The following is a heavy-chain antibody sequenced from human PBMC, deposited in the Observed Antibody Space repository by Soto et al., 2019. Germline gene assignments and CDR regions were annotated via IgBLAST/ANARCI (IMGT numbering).Heavy chain of an antibody. J-gene: IGHJ4*02. Sequence: ASVKVSCKASGYTFTSYAMHWVRQAPGQRLEWMGWINAGNGNTKYSQKFQGRVTITRDTSASTAYMGLSSLRPEDTAVYYCARFDAQWLVRGGYWGQGTLVTVSS. CDR2: INAGNGNT. D-gene: IGHD6-19*01. V-gene: IGHV1-3*01. CDR1: GYTFTSYA. CDR3: ARFDAQWLVRGGY.